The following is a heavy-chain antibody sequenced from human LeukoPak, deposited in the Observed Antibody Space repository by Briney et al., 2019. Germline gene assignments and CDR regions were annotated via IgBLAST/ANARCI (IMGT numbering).Heavy chain of an antibody. J-gene: IGHJ6*02. D-gene: IGHD3-10*01. CDR3: ARGVTMVRGVIDYGMDV. CDR2: IYYSGST. V-gene: IGHV4-30-4*01. Sequence: SETLSLTCTVSGGSISSGDYYWSWIRQPPGKGLEWIGYIYYSGSTYYNPSLKSRVTISVDTSKNQFSLKLSSVTAADTAVYYCARGVTMVRGVIDYGMDVWGQGTTVTVSS. CDR1: GGSISSGDYY.